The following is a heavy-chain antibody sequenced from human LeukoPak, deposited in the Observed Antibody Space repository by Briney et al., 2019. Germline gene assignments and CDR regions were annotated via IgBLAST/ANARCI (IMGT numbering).Heavy chain of an antibody. CDR3: GKDAAPYCSSTSCYGY. V-gene: IGHV3-23*01. D-gene: IGHD2-2*01. Sequence: GGSLRLSCAASGFTFSSYAMSWVRQAPGKGLEWVSAVSGSGGSTYYADSVKGRFTISRDNSKNTLYPQMNSLRAEDTAVYYCGKDAAPYCSSTSCYGYWGQGTLVTVSS. J-gene: IGHJ4*02. CDR2: VSGSGGST. CDR1: GFTFSSYA.